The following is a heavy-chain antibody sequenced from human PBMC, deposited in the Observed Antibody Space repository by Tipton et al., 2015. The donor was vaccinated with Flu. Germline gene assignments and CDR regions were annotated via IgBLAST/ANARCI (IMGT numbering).Heavy chain of an antibody. CDR3: SRGAGSGPKGWFGP. Sequence: LVKPTQTLSLTCVISGDSVSSNVATWNWIRQSPSRGLEWLGKTYQRSMWHHIYAVSLRGRITITPDTSKNQFSLQLNSVTPGDTAVYSCSRGAGSGPKGWFGPWGQGTLVTVSS. CDR2: TYQRSMWHH. J-gene: IGHJ5*02. CDR1: GDSVSSNVAT. D-gene: IGHD3-10*01. V-gene: IGHV6-1*01.